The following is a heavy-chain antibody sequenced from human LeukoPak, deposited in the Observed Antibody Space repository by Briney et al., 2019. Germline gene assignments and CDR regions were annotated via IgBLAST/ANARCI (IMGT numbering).Heavy chain of an antibody. D-gene: IGHD3-16*02. Sequence: GASVKVSCKVSGYTLTELSMHWVRQAPGKGLEWVGGFDPEDGETIYAQKFQGRVTMTEDTSTDTAYMELSSLRSEDTAVYYCATFPYDYVWGSYRSPKYYFDYWGQGTLVTVSS. J-gene: IGHJ4*02. CDR2: FDPEDGET. CDR3: ATFPYDYVWGSYRSPKYYFDY. CDR1: GYTLTELS. V-gene: IGHV1-24*01.